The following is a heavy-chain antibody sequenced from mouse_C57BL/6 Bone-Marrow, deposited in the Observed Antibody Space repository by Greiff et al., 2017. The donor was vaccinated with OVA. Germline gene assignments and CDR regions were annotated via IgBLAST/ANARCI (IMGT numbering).Heavy chain of an antibody. CDR3: ARPYPCAY. D-gene: IGHD2-10*01. CDR2: IDPEDGET. V-gene: IGHV14-2*01. J-gene: IGHJ3*01. CDR1: GFNIKDYY. Sequence: VQLQQSGAGLVKPGASVTLSCTASGFNIKDYYMHWVKQRTEQGLVWIGRIDPEDGETKYDPKFQGKATITADTSSNTAYLQLSSLTSEDTAVYYCARPYPCAYWGRGTLITVSA.